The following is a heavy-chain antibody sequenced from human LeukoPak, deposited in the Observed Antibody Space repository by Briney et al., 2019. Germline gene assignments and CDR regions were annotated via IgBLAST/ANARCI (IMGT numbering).Heavy chain of an antibody. V-gene: IGHV5-51*01. Sequence: GESLKISCKGSGYSFTSYWIGWARQMPGKGLEWMGIIYPGDPDTRYSPSFQGQVTISGDKSISTVYLQWSSLKASDTAMYYCARVDLYCSSTSCYSFDYWGQGTLVTVSS. CDR1: GYSFTSYW. CDR2: IYPGDPDT. J-gene: IGHJ4*02. D-gene: IGHD2-2*01. CDR3: ARVDLYCSSTSCYSFDY.